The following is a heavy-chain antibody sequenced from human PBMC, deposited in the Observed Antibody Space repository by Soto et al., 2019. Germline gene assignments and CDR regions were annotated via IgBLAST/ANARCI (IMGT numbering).Heavy chain of an antibody. CDR2: ISGNGGST. Sequence: GGSLRLSCAASGFTFSTYAMHWVRQAPGEGLEYVSAISGNGGSTYYGNSVKGRFTISRDNSKNTLYLQMGTLSAEDMAVYYCARVNRGVAAGGDYYYYYMDVWGKGTTVTVSS. V-gene: IGHV3-64*01. J-gene: IGHJ6*03. CDR3: ARVNRGVAAGGDYYYYYMDV. D-gene: IGHD6-13*01. CDR1: GFTFSTYA.